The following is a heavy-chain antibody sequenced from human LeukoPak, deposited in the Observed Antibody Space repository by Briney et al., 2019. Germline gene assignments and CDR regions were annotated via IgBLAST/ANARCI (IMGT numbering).Heavy chain of an antibody. V-gene: IGHV1-18*01. CDR2: ISAYNGYT. J-gene: IGHJ4*02. CDR3: ARDGLSDSDYGDYADY. Sequence: ASVKVSCKTSGYTFTNYGVSWVRQAPGQGLEWMGWISAYNGYTNYAQKLQVRVTMTTDTSTSTAYMELRSLRSDDTAVYYCARDGLSDSDYGDYADYWGQGTLVTVSS. CDR1: GYTFTNYG. D-gene: IGHD4-17*01.